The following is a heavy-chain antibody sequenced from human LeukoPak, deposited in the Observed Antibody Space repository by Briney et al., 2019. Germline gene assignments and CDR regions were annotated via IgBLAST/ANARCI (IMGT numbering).Heavy chain of an antibody. V-gene: IGHV3-43*02. CDR1: GFTFDDYA. CDR3: VRDSDRRSDY. D-gene: IGHD3-22*01. CDR2: ISGDGGSS. Sequence: PGGSLRLSCAASGFTFDDYAMHWVRQAPGKGLEWVSLISGDGGSSYYVDSVKGRFTISRDSARNSLYLQLNTLRVDDTAVYYCVRDSDRRSDYWGQGTLVTVSS. J-gene: IGHJ4*02.